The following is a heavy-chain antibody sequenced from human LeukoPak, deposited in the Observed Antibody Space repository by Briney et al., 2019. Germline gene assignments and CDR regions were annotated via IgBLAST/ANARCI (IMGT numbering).Heavy chain of an antibody. CDR3: VKDKDCSSTSCCGLFDY. V-gene: IGHV3-64D*06. J-gene: IGHJ4*02. Sequence: PGGSLRLSCSASGFTFSSYAMHWVRQAPGKGLEYVSAISSNGGSTYYADSVKGRFTISRDNSKNTLYLQMSSLRAEDTAVYYCVKDKDCSSTSCCGLFDYWGQGTLVTVSS. D-gene: IGHD2-2*01. CDR2: ISSNGGST. CDR1: GFTFSSYA.